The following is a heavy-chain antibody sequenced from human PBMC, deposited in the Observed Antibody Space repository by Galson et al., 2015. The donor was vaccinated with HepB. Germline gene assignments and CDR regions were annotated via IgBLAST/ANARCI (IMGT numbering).Heavy chain of an antibody. V-gene: IGHV3-30*04. Sequence: SLRLSCAASGFTFSSYAIHWVRQIPGEGLEWVAVISSDGTGKYYANSVKGRFTVSRDNSKNTLSLQMNSLRVEDTAVYYCARSQAGSTSYYFDFWGQGTLVTVSS. J-gene: IGHJ4*02. D-gene: IGHD2/OR15-2a*01. CDR1: GFTFSSYA. CDR2: ISSDGTGK. CDR3: ARSQAGSTSYYFDF.